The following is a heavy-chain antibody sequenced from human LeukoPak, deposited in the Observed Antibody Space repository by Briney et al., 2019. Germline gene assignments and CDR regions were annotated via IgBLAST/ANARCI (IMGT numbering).Heavy chain of an antibody. Sequence: ASVKVSCKAFGYTFTSNYMHWVRQAPGQGLEWMGGIIPIFGTANYAQKFQGRVTITADKSTSTAYMELSSLRSEDTAVYYCALEGKDGDHPYYLDYWGQGTLVTVSS. J-gene: IGHJ4*02. D-gene: IGHD4-17*01. V-gene: IGHV1-69*06. CDR1: GYTFTSNY. CDR2: IIPIFGTA. CDR3: ALEGKDGDHPYYLDY.